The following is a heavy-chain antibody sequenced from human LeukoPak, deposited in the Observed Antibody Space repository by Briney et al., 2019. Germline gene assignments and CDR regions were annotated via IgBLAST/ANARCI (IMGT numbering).Heavy chain of an antibody. D-gene: IGHD6-13*01. Sequence: ASVKVSCKASGYTFTSYGISWVRQAPGQGLEWMGWISAYNGNTNYAQKLQGRVTMTTDTSTSTAYMELRSLRSDDTAVYYCARISNITSGSWYSYYYYGMDVVTDVWGQGTTVTVSS. J-gene: IGHJ6*02. V-gene: IGHV1-18*01. CDR2: ISAYNGNT. CDR3: ARISNITSGSWYSYYYYGMDVVTDV. CDR1: GYTFTSYG.